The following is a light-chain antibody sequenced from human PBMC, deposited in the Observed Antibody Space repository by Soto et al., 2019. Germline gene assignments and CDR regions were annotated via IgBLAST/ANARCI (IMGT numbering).Light chain of an antibody. CDR2: KAS. J-gene: IGKJ1*01. Sequence: IQIAPAPSTPSAPVGDRVTNTCRASQSISRWLAWYQQKPGRAPKLLIYKASNLESGVPSRFSARGSGTEFTLSISSLQPDDFATYYCQQYSSYWTFGQGTKVDIK. V-gene: IGKV1-5*03. CDR1: QSISRW. CDR3: QQYSSYWT.